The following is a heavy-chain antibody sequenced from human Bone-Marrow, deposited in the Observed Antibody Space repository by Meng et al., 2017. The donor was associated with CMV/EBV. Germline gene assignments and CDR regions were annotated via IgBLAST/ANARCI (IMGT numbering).Heavy chain of an antibody. CDR2: ISGSCGNT. Sequence: GESLKISCAASGFTFSSYAMSWVRQAPGKGLEWVSAISGSCGNTYYADSVKGRFTIPRDNAKNSLYLQMNSRRAEDTAVYYCARGPRGQPNPGDYWGQGTLVTVSS. CDR3: ARGPRGQPNPGDY. D-gene: IGHD3-10*01. CDR1: GFTFSSYA. J-gene: IGHJ4*02. V-gene: IGHV3-23*01.